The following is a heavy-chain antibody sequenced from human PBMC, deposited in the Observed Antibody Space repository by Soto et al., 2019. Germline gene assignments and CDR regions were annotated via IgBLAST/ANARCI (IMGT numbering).Heavy chain of an antibody. CDR2: INPKSGGT. Sequence: QVQLVQSGAEVKKPAASVKVSCKASGYTFTGYYMHWVRQAPGQGLEWMGWINPKSGGTNYAQKFEACVTMTRDTSISTAYMELSRLRSDDTAVYYCATKGDSSSSDGYFDYWGQGTLVTVSS. D-gene: IGHD6-13*01. V-gene: IGHV1-2*04. CDR1: GYTFTGYY. CDR3: ATKGDSSSSDGYFDY. J-gene: IGHJ4*02.